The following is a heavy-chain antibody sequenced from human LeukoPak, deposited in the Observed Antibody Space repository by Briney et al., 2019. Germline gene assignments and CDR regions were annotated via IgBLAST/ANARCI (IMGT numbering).Heavy chain of an antibody. V-gene: IGHV3-30*18. D-gene: IGHD3-9*01. CDR1: GFSFSSNA. CDR2: ISYDGSNK. J-gene: IGHJ4*02. Sequence: GGSLRLSCAASGFSFSSNAMHWVRQAPGKGLEWVAVISYDGSNKYYADSVKGRFTISRDNSKNTLYLQMNSLRAEDTAVYYCAKMYDILTGYYNYFDYWGQGTLVTVSS. CDR3: AKMYDILTGYYNYFDY.